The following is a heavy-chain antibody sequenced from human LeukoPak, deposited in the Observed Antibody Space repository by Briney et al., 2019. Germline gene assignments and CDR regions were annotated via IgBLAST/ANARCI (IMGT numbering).Heavy chain of an antibody. Sequence: SETLSLTCIVSRGSISNYYWSWIRQHPGKGLEWIGYIYYSGSTYYNPSLKSRVTISVDTSKNQFSLKLSSVTAADTAVYYCARENRVEMATTFDYWGQGTLVTVSS. J-gene: IGHJ4*02. CDR1: RGSISNYY. V-gene: IGHV4-59*06. D-gene: IGHD5-24*01. CDR3: ARENRVEMATTFDY. CDR2: IYYSGST.